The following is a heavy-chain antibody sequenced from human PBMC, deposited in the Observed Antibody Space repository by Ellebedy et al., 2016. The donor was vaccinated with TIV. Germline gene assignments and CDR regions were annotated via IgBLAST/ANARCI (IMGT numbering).Heavy chain of an antibody. V-gene: IGHV4-39*01. D-gene: IGHD1-14*01. CDR1: GGSISSSNYY. CDR2: IYYSGST. Sequence: MPSETLSLTCTVSGGSISSSNYYWGWIRQPPGKGLEWIGSIYYSGSTYYNPSLKSRVTISVDMSKNQFSLKLSSVTAADTAVFYCARHEPGTPMYYYYGMDVWGQGTTVTVSS. CDR3: ARHEPGTPMYYYYGMDV. J-gene: IGHJ6*02.